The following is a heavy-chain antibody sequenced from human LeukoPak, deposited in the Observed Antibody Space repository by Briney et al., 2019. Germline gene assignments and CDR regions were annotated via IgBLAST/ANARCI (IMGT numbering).Heavy chain of an antibody. CDR3: ARDRRVTTRSFDY. CDR1: GFTFSSYA. D-gene: IGHD2-21*02. CDR2: IKQDGSEK. Sequence: GGSLRLSCAASGFTFSSYAMSWVRQAPGKGLEWVANIKQDGSEKYYVDSVKGRFTISRDNAKNSLYLQMNGLRAEDTAVYYCARDRRVTTRSFDYWGQGTLVTVSS. J-gene: IGHJ4*02. V-gene: IGHV3-7*01.